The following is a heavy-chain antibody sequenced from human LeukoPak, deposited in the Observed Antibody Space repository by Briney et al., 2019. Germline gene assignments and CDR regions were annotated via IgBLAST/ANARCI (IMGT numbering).Heavy chain of an antibody. J-gene: IGHJ4*02. D-gene: IGHD1-26*01. Sequence: ASVKVSCKASGYTFTGYYMHWVRQAPGQGLEWMGWMNPNSGNTGYAQKFQGRVTMTRNTSISTAYMELSSLRSEDTAVYYCARGFGHSGSEFDYWGQGTLVTVSS. CDR1: GYTFTGYY. CDR2: MNPNSGNT. V-gene: IGHV1-8*02. CDR3: ARGFGHSGSEFDY.